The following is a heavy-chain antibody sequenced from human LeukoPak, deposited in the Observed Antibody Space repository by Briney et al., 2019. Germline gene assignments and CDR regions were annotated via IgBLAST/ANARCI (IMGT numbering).Heavy chain of an antibody. J-gene: IGHJ4*02. CDR2: ITSSGTTT. Sequence: GGSLRLSCSASGFSFSDFYMSWFRLSSEKGMEWLAYITSSGTTTEYADSVKGRFTISRVNAKNSLYLQMDSLRPEDTASYYCARDPDYGDPYWGQGTAVTVSS. V-gene: IGHV3-11*01. CDR3: ARDPDYGDPY. CDR1: GFSFSDFY. D-gene: IGHD4/OR15-4a*01.